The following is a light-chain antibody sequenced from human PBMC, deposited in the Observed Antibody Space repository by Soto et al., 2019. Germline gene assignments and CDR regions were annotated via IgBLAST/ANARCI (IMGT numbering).Light chain of an antibody. CDR1: QGISNN. Sequence: DIQMTQSPSSLSASVGDRVTITCRASQGISNNLAWYQQKPGKVPKLLIYAAFTLQSGVPSRFSGSGSGKDFTLTISSLQPEDVATYYCQKYNSVPITFGQGTRLEIK. V-gene: IGKV1-27*01. CDR2: AAF. J-gene: IGKJ5*01. CDR3: QKYNSVPIT.